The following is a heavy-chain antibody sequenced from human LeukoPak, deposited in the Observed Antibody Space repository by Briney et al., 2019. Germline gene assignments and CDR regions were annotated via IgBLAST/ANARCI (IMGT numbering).Heavy chain of an antibody. CDR3: ATTSYYYDSPDY. J-gene: IGHJ4*02. D-gene: IGHD3-22*01. CDR1: GGSFSGYY. Sequence: PSETLSLTCVVYGGSFSGYYWSWIRQSPGKGLEWIGSIYYSWDTYYNPSLKSRVTISVDTSKNQFSLKLSSVTAADTAVYYCATTSYYYDSPDYWGQGTLVTVSS. CDR2: IYYSWDT. V-gene: IGHV4-34*01.